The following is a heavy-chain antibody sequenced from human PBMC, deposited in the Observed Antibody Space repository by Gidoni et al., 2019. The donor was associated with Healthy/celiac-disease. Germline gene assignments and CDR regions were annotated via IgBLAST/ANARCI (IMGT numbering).Heavy chain of an antibody. CDR1: GFTFSSYA. D-gene: IGHD3-22*01. Sequence: QVQLVESGGGVVQPGRSLRLSCAASGFTFSSYAMHWVRQAPGKGLEWVAVISYDRSNQYYADSVKGRFTISRDNSKNTVYLQMNSLSAEDTAVYYCAKDVHYYDGSGYFDVWGKGTTVTVSS. V-gene: IGHV3-30*18. CDR2: ISYDRSNQ. CDR3: AKDVHYYDGSGYFDV. J-gene: IGHJ6*04.